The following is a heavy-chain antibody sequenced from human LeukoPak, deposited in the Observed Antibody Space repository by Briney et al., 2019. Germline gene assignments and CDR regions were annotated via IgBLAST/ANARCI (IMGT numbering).Heavy chain of an antibody. V-gene: IGHV1-18*01. CDR2: ISAYNGNT. CDR1: GYTFTSYG. Sequence: ASVKVSCKASGYTFTSYGISWVRQAPGQGLEWMGWISAYNGNTNYAQKLQGRVTMATDTSTSTAYMEVRSLRSDDTAVYYCARLDIVVVPAAMFNYYYSMDVWGKGTTVTVSS. D-gene: IGHD2-2*01. J-gene: IGHJ6*03. CDR3: ARLDIVVVPAAMFNYYYSMDV.